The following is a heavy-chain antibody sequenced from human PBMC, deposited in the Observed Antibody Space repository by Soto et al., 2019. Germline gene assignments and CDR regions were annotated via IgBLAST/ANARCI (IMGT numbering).Heavy chain of an antibody. Sequence: GASVKVSCKASGYTFTGYYMHWVRQAPGQGLEWMGWINPSSGGTNYAQKFQGWVTMTRDTSISTAYMELSRLRSDDTAVYYCARGRLRLGELSFNYGMDVWGQGTTVTVSS. CDR2: INPSSGGT. D-gene: IGHD3-16*02. J-gene: IGHJ6*02. CDR3: ARGRLRLGELSFNYGMDV. V-gene: IGHV1-2*04. CDR1: GYTFTGYY.